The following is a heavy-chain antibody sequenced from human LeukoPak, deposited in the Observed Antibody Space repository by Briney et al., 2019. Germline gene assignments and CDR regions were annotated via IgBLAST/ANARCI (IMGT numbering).Heavy chain of an antibody. Sequence: ASVKVSCKASGYTFTGYYMHWVRQAPGQGLEWMGWINPNSGGTNYAQKLQGRVTMTTDTSTSTAYMELRSLRSDDTAVYYCAREGGFQLYYFDYWGQGTLVTASS. J-gene: IGHJ4*02. V-gene: IGHV1-2*02. CDR2: INPNSGGT. D-gene: IGHD1-1*01. CDR3: AREGGFQLYYFDY. CDR1: GYTFTGYY.